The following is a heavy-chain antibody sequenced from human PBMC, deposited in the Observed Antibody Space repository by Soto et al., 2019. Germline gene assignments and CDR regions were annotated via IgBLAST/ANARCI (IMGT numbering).Heavy chain of an antibody. CDR1: GGSFSGYY. Sequence: SETLSLTCAVYGGSFSGYYWSWIRQPPGKGLEWIGEINHSGSTNYNPSLKSRVTISVDTSKNQFSLKLSSVTAADTAVYYCASRPRYDIVVVVAAAEWAFDIWGQGTMVTVSS. D-gene: IGHD2-15*01. V-gene: IGHV4-34*01. CDR3: ASRPRYDIVVVVAAAEWAFDI. J-gene: IGHJ3*02. CDR2: INHSGST.